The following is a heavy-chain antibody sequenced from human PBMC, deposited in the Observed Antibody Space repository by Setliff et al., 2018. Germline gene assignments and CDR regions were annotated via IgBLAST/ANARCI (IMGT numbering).Heavy chain of an antibody. D-gene: IGHD3-10*01. J-gene: IGHJ6*02. CDR1: GFTFSRYW. V-gene: IGHV3-7*01. Sequence: GGSLRLSCAASGFTFSRYWMSWVRQAPGKGLEWVANIKQDGSEKYYVDSVKGRSTISRDNAKNSLYLQMNSLRAEDTAVYYCARDHVYGSQYYYYYYGMDVWGQGTTVTVSS. CDR2: IKQDGSEK. CDR3: ARDHVYGSQYYYYYYGMDV.